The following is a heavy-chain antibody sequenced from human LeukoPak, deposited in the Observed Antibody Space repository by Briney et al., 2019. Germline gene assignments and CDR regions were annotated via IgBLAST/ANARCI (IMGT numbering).Heavy chain of an antibody. Sequence: SETLSLTCTVSGYSISSGYFWGWIRQPPGKGLEWIGRIYTSGSTNYNPSLKSRVTMSVDTSKNQFSLKLSSVTAADTAVYYCAREGAVVGGYFDYWGQGTLVTVSS. CDR1: GYSISSGYF. CDR2: IYTSGST. V-gene: IGHV4-38-2*02. D-gene: IGHD2-15*01. J-gene: IGHJ4*02. CDR3: AREGAVVGGYFDY.